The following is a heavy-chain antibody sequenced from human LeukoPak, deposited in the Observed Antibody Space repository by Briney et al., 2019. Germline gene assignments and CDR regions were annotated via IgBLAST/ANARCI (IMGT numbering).Heavy chain of an antibody. Sequence: PGGSLRLSCAASGFTFSSYWMHWVRQAPGKGLVWVSRLDTDGSGTNYADSVKGRFTISRDNAKHTLYLQMNNLTAEDTAVYYCARLSGLVFWGQGTLVTVSS. CDR3: ARLSGLVF. V-gene: IGHV3-74*01. J-gene: IGHJ4*02. CDR2: LDTDGSGT. CDR1: GFTFSSYW. D-gene: IGHD3-10*01.